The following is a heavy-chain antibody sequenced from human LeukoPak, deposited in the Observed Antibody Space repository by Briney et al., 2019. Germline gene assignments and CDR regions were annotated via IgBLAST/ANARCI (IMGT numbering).Heavy chain of an antibody. D-gene: IGHD6-13*01. Sequence: SETLSLTCTVSGGSISSYYWSWIRQPPGKGLEWIGYIYYSGSTNYNPSLKSRVTISVDTSKNQFSLKLSSVTAADTAVYYCARTDKPNSSWHGREGGLFDYWGQGTLVTVSS. CDR3: ARTDKPNSSWHGREGGLFDY. CDR1: GGSISSYY. CDR2: IYYSGST. J-gene: IGHJ4*02. V-gene: IGHV4-59*01.